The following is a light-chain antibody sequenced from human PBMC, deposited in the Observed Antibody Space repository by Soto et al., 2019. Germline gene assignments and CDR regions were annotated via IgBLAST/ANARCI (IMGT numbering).Light chain of an antibody. CDR3: TSSTSRGTYV. V-gene: IGLV2-14*03. Sequence: QSALTQPASVSGSPGQSITISCTGTSSDVGAYNFVSWYRQHPRKAPKLIIYNVSDRPSGVSNRFSGSKSANTASLTISGLQAEDEADYYCTSSTSRGTYVFGTGTKLTVL. CDR1: SSDVGAYNF. CDR2: NVS. J-gene: IGLJ1*01.